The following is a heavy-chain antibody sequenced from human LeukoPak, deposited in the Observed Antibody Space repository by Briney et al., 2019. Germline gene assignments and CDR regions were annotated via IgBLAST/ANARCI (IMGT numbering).Heavy chain of an antibody. Sequence: ASVKVSCKTSGYTFTDYYMHWVRQAPGQGLEWMGWVIPNSGATRYAQKFQGRVTMTRDTSITTAYMELGRLTSDDTAVYYCARDHDYGDYDAPGVFDIWGQGTMVTVSA. J-gene: IGHJ3*02. CDR3: ARDHDYGDYDAPGVFDI. D-gene: IGHD4-17*01. CDR2: VIPNSGAT. V-gene: IGHV1-2*02. CDR1: GYTFTDYY.